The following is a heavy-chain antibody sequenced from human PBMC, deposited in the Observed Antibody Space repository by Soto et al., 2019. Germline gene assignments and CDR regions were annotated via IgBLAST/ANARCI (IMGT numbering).Heavy chain of an antibody. CDR3: AXXXXXXXXXXXXXXXV. Sequence: QVQLVESGGGVVQPGRSLRLSCAASGFTFSSYGMHWVRQAPGKGLEWVAVISYDGSNKYYADSVKGRFTISRDNSKNTLYLQMNSLRAEDTAVYYCAXXXXXXXXXXXXXXXVXGQGTTVTVSS. CDR1: GFTFSSYG. V-gene: IGHV3-30*18. CDR2: ISYDGSNK. J-gene: IGHJ6*02.